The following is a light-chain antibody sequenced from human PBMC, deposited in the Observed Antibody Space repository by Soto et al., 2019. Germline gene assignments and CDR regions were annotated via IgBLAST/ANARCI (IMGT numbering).Light chain of an antibody. V-gene: IGLV1-40*01. CDR2: TYA. Sequence: QSVLTQPPSVSGAPGQRVTISCTGGNSNIGAGYAVHWYQQLPGTAPQLLIYTYATRPSGVPDRFSGSQYGTSATLAITGLQAEDEADYYCQSFDSSHVVFCGGTKLTV. CDR1: NSNIGAGYA. J-gene: IGLJ2*01. CDR3: QSFDSSHVV.